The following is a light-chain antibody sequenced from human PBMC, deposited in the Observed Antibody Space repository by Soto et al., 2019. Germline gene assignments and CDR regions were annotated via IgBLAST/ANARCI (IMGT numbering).Light chain of an antibody. Sequence: EIVLTQSPATLSLSPRERATLSCRASQSIGTFLVLYQQKPGQAPRLLIYDASNRATGIPARLSGSGSGSDFPLNISSLEREDFAVYYCQQRATWTFGQGTKVEVK. V-gene: IGKV3-11*01. CDR2: DAS. CDR1: QSIGTF. J-gene: IGKJ1*01. CDR3: QQRATWT.